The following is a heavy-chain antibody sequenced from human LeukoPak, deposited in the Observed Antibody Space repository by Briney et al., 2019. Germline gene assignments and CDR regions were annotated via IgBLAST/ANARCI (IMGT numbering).Heavy chain of an antibody. CDR3: ARDSWIYYYYGMDV. V-gene: IGHV4-61*01. CDR1: GGSVSSGSYY. Sequence: SETLSLTCTVSGGSVSSGSYYWSWIRQPPGKGLEWIGEINHSGSTNYNPSLKSRVTISVDTSKNQFSLKLSSVTAADTAVYYCARDSWIYYYYGMDVWGQGTTVTVSS. J-gene: IGHJ6*02. D-gene: IGHD2-2*03. CDR2: INHSGST.